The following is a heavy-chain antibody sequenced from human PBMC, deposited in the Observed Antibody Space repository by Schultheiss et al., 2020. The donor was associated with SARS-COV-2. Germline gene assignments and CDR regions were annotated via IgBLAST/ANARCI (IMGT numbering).Heavy chain of an antibody. J-gene: IGHJ6*02. CDR3: AREGDSSGYSLYYYYGMDV. CDR2: IWYDGSNK. D-gene: IGHD3-22*01. Sequence: GGSLRLSCAASGFTFSSYSMNWVRQAPGKGLEWVAVIWYDGSNKYYADSVKGRFTISRDNSKNTLYLQMNSLRAEDTAVYYCAREGDSSGYSLYYYYGMDVWGQGTTVTVSS. V-gene: IGHV3-33*08. CDR1: GFTFSSYS.